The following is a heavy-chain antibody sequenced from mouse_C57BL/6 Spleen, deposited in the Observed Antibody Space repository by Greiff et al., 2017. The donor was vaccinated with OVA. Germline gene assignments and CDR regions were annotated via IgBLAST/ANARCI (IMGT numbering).Heavy chain of an antibody. CDR3: ARPVYYGNYSWFAY. Sequence: EVQGVESGGGLVKPGGSLKLSCAASGFTFSDYGMHWVRQAPEKGLEWVAYISSGSSTIYYADTVKGRFTISRDNAKNTLFLQMTSLRSEDTAMYYCARPVYYGNYSWFAYWGQGTLVTVSA. D-gene: IGHD2-1*01. J-gene: IGHJ3*01. CDR1: GFTFSDYG. V-gene: IGHV5-17*01. CDR2: ISSGSSTI.